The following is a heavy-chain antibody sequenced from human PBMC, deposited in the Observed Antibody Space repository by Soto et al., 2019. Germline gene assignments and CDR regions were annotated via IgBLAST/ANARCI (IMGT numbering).Heavy chain of an antibody. Sequence: AASVKVSCKASGYTFTSYGISWVRQAPGQGLEWMGWISAYNGNTNYAQKLQGRVTMTTDTSTSTAYMELRSLRSDDTAVYYCARGGTIFGVVIMRYYGMDVWGQGTTVTVS. CDR1: GYTFTSYG. CDR2: ISAYNGNT. D-gene: IGHD3-3*01. V-gene: IGHV1-18*01. CDR3: ARGGTIFGVVIMRYYGMDV. J-gene: IGHJ6*02.